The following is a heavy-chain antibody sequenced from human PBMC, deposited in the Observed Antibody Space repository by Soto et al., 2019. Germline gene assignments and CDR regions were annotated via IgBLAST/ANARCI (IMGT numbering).Heavy chain of an antibody. CDR2: INANNGNP. CDR3: VGSRVWWAFHY. J-gene: IGHJ4*02. D-gene: IGHD2-8*02. CDR1: GYTFTTYD. Sequence: QVLLVQSGAEVKKPGASVQISCKASGYTFTTYDMHWVRQAPAQGLEWMGSINANNGNPKYSQRFQGRATFTRDTSATTRYMDLSRLISEDTAVYYSVGSRVWWAFHYWGPGTLVTASS. V-gene: IGHV1-3*01.